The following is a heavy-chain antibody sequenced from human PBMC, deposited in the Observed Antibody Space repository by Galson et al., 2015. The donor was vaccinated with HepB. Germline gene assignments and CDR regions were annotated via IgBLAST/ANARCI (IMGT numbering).Heavy chain of an antibody. CDR2: INTNTGNP. CDR3: ARVDSSSPGDYYYYGMDV. J-gene: IGHJ6*02. CDR1: GYTFTSYA. Sequence: SVKVSCKASGYTFTSYAMNWVRQAPGQGLEWMGWINTNTGNPTYAQGFTGRFVFSLDTSVSTAYLQISSLKAEDTAVYYCARVDSSSPGDYYYYGMDVWGQGTTVTVSS. D-gene: IGHD6-13*01. V-gene: IGHV7-4-1*02.